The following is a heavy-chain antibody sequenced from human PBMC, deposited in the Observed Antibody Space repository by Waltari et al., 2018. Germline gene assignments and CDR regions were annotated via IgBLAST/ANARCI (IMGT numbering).Heavy chain of an antibody. Sequence: EVQLLESGGGLVQPGGSLRLSCAASGFTFGNYAMTWVRQAPGKGLEWVSGITSSGGSTYYAASVKGRFTISRDMSKNTLYLQMNSLRADDTAVYYCARTYGGNSPGAFDVWGQGTMVTISS. CDR1: GFTFGNYA. J-gene: IGHJ3*01. D-gene: IGHD4-17*01. CDR2: ITSSGGST. V-gene: IGHV3-23*01. CDR3: ARTYGGNSPGAFDV.